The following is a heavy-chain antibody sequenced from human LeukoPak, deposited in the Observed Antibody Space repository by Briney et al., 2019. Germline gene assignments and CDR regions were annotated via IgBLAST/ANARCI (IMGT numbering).Heavy chain of an antibody. CDR1: GLTFSSYA. CDR2: ISYDGSNK. V-gene: IGHV3-30-3*01. D-gene: IGHD2-8*01. Sequence: GRSLRLSCAASGLTFSSYAMHWVRQAPGKGLEWVAVISYDGSNKYYADSVKGRFTISRDNSKNTLYLQMNSLRAEDTAVYYCARVRYCTNGVCYLNYFDYWGQGTLVTVSS. CDR3: ARVRYCTNGVCYLNYFDY. J-gene: IGHJ4*02.